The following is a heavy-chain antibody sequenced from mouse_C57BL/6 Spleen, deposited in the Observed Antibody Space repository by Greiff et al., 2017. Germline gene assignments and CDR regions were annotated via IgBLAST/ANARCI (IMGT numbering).Heavy chain of an antibody. Sequence: EVKLVESGGGLVKPGGSLKLSCAASGFTFSDYGMHWVRQAPEKGLEWVAYISSGSSTIYSADTVKGRFTISRDNAKNTLFLQMTSLRSEDTAMYYCAGDYYGSKGPFAYWGQGTLVTVSA. D-gene: IGHD1-1*01. V-gene: IGHV5-17*01. CDR2: ISSGSSTI. CDR1: GFTFSDYG. J-gene: IGHJ3*01. CDR3: AGDYYGSKGPFAY.